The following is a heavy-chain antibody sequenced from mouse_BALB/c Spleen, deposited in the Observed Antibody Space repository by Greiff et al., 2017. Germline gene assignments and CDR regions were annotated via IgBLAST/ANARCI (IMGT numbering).Heavy chain of an antibody. CDR1: GFTFSSYT. V-gene: IGHV5-6-4*01. Sequence: DVMLVESGGGLVKPGGSLKLSCAASGFTFSSYTMSWVRQTPEKRLEWVATISSGGSYTYYPDSVKGRFTISRDNAKNTLYLQMSSLKSEDAAMYYCTREMITTTVDYWGQGTTLTVSS. J-gene: IGHJ2*01. CDR3: TREMITTTVDY. D-gene: IGHD2-4*01. CDR2: ISSGGSYT.